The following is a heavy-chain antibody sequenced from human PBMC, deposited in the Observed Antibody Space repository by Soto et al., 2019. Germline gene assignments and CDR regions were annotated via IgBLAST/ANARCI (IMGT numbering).Heavy chain of an antibody. CDR3: ARQGSYYDSKSFGY. D-gene: IGHD3-22*01. V-gene: IGHV5-51*01. Sequence: PGESLKISCRGSGYSFIKYWIGGVRQMPGKGLEWMGIIYPGDSETKYSPSFQGQVTISADKSISTAYLQWSRLKASDTAMYYCARQGSYYDSKSFGYWGQGTLVTVSS. CDR1: GYSFIKYW. J-gene: IGHJ4*02. CDR2: IYPGDSET.